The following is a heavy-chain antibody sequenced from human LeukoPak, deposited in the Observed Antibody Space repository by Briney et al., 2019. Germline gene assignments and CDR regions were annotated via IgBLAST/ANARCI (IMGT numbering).Heavy chain of an antibody. CDR2: ICGSGGST. CDR1: GFTFSSYA. D-gene: IGHD5-18*01. V-gene: IGHV3-23*01. Sequence: PWGSLRLSCAASGFTFSSYAMSWVRQAPGKGLEWVSAICGSGGSTYCADSAKGRFTIPRTTSKNTLYLQMNRLRAEDTAVYYCAKVPMGYSYGLFFSYYMDVWGKGTTVTVSS. J-gene: IGHJ6*03. CDR3: AKVPMGYSYGLFFSYYMDV.